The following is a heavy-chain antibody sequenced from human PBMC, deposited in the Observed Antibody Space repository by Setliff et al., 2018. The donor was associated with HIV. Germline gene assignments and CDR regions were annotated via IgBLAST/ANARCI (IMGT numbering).Heavy chain of an antibody. J-gene: IGHJ6*02. Sequence: GSLRLSCAASGFTFSDYVMYWVRQAPGKGLEWVTVISYDGSNESYADSVKGRFTISRDNSKNTLFLQMNSLRPEDTAVYYCARDCRVGWVFTYGMDVWGQGTLVTVSS. CDR3: ARDCRVGWVFTYGMDV. CDR1: GFTFSDYV. CDR2: ISYDGSNE. V-gene: IGHV3-30*04. D-gene: IGHD6-13*01.